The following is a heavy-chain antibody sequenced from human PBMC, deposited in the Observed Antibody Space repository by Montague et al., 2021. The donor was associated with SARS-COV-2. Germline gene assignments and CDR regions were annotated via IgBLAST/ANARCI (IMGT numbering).Heavy chain of an antibody. CDR3: ARGNNWNLNGCFDP. J-gene: IGHJ5*02. Sequence: SETLSLTCTVSGGSISSYYWSWIRQPPGKGLEWIGYIYYSGSTNYNPSLKSRVTISVDTSKNQFSLKLSSVTAADTAVYYCARGNNWNLNGCFDPWGQGTLVTVSS. CDR2: IYYSGST. D-gene: IGHD1-20*01. CDR1: GGSISSYY. V-gene: IGHV4-59*01.